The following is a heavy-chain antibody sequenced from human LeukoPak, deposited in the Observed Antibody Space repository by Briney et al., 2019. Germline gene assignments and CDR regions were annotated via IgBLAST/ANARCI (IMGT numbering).Heavy chain of an antibody. Sequence: SETLSLTCTVSGGSVSSYYWSWIRQPPGKGLEWIGYIYYSGTTGYNPSLKSRLTMSVDTSKNQCSLKLNSVTAADTAIYYCARFYDFWSAYYWFDPWGQGTLVTVSS. CDR1: GGSVSSYY. V-gene: IGHV4-59*02. D-gene: IGHD3-3*01. CDR2: IYYSGTT. J-gene: IGHJ5*02. CDR3: ARFYDFWSAYYWFDP.